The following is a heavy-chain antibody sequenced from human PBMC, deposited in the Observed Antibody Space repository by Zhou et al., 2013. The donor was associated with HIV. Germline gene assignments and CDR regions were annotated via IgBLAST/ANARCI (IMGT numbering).Heavy chain of an antibody. CDR2: INPSGGTT. J-gene: IGHJ3*02. CDR3: ARATMIRGVRLFSVGFDI. D-gene: IGHD3-10*01. V-gene: IGHV1-46*01. Sequence: QVHLIQSGAEVKTPGSSVTLSCKVYGGTFSALALSWVRQAPGRGLEYLGIINPSGGTTSYAQKFQGRVTMTRDASISTAYMELSSLRSDDTAVYYCARATMIRGVRLFSVGFDIWGQGTMVTVSS. CDR1: GGTFSALA.